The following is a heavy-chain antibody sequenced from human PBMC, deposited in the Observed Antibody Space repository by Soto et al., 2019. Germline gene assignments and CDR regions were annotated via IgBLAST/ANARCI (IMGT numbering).Heavy chain of an antibody. CDR2: ITWNSDRV. D-gene: IGHD6-13*01. Sequence: EVQLVESGGGLVQPGRSLRLSCTASGFTFDDYALHWFRQAPGKGLEWVSGITWNSDRVDYADSVKGRFTISRDNARNSLYLQMNRLRDEDPALYFCGKGLSIAAIDYWGQGTLVTVSS. V-gene: IGHV3-9*01. CDR3: GKGLSIAAIDY. CDR1: GFTFDDYA. J-gene: IGHJ4*02.